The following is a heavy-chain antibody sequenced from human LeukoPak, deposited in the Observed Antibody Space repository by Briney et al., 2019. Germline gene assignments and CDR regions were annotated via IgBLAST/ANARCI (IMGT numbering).Heavy chain of an antibody. CDR3: AKRGVVIRVILVGFHKEAYYFDS. Sequence: PGGSLRLSCAVSGITLSNYGMSWVRQAPGKGLEWVAGISDSGGSTNYADSVEGRFTISRDNRKNTLYLQMNSLRAEDTAVYFCAKRGVVIRVILVGFHKEAYYFDSWGQGALVTVSS. D-gene: IGHD3-22*01. V-gene: IGHV3-23*01. J-gene: IGHJ4*02. CDR1: GITLSNYG. CDR2: ISDSGGST.